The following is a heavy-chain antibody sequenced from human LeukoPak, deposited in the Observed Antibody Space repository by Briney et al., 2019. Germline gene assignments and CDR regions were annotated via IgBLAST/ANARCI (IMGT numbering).Heavy chain of an antibody. Sequence: GGSLRLSCAASGFTFDDYAMQWVRQAPGKGLVWVSRIDGDGSCTNYADSVKGRFTISRDNAKNTLYLQMNSLRAEDTAVYYCARGYSGYFYYWGQGTLVTVSS. CDR2: IDGDGSCT. J-gene: IGHJ4*02. V-gene: IGHV3-74*01. CDR3: ARGYSGYFYY. D-gene: IGHD5-12*01. CDR1: GFTFDDYA.